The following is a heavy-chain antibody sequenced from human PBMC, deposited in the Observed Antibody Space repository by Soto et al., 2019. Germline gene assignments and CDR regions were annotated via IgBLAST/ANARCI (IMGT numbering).Heavy chain of an antibody. D-gene: IGHD5-12*01. CDR2: ISGSGGST. CDR3: ARDRFTNSGYDWTSFDY. V-gene: IGHV3-23*01. CDR1: GFTFSSYA. J-gene: IGHJ4*02. Sequence: PGGSLRLSCAASGFTFSSYAMSWVRQAPGKGLEWVSAISGSGGSTYYADSVKCRFTISRDNSKNTLYLQMNSLRAEDTAVYYCARDRFTNSGYDWTSFDYWGQESLV.